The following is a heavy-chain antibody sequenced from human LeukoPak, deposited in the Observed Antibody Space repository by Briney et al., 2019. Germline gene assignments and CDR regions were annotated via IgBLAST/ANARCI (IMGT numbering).Heavy chain of an antibody. J-gene: IGHJ1*01. CDR1: GYTFTNYY. V-gene: IGHV1-2*02. D-gene: IGHD2-15*01. CDR3: ARDSHCGDDNCYEYFPH. Sequence: ASVKVSCKASGYTFTNYYIHWVRQAPGQGLEWMGWINPSSGDTRSLQQFQGRVTMTRDTSINTAYMGLSGLRSDDTAVYYCARDSHCGDDNCYEYFPHWGQGTLVTVSS. CDR2: INPSSGDT.